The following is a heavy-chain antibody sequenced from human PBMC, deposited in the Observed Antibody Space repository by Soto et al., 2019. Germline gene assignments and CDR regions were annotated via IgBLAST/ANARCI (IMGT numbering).Heavy chain of an antibody. D-gene: IGHD1-20*01. V-gene: IGHV3-11*05. J-gene: IGHJ4*02. CDR3: ARVIGITSPDY. CDR1: GFTFSDYY. CDR2: ISSSSSYT. Sequence: QVQLVESGGGLVKPGGSLRLSCAASGFTFSDYYMSWIRHAPGKGLEWVSYISSSSSYTNYADSVKGRFTISRDNAKNSLYLPMNSLRAEDTAVYYCARVIGITSPDYWGQGTLVTVSS.